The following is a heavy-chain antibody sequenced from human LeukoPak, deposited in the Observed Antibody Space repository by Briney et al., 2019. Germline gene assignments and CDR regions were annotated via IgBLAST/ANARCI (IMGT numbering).Heavy chain of an antibody. Sequence: ASVKVPCKASGGTFSSYAISWVRQAPGQGLEWMGGIIPIFGTANYAQKFQGRVTITTDESTSTAYMELSSLRSEDTAVYYCARAGGVLRYFDWPSRGMDVWGKGTTVTVSS. CDR2: IIPIFGTA. CDR3: ARAGGVLRYFDWPSRGMDV. D-gene: IGHD3-9*01. CDR1: GGTFSSYA. V-gene: IGHV1-69*05. J-gene: IGHJ6*03.